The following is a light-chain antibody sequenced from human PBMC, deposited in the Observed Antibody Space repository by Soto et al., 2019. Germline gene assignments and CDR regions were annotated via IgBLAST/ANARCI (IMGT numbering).Light chain of an antibody. Sequence: QSVLTQPRSVSGSPGQSVAISCTGTSSDVGGYDYVSWFQHHPGKAPKLMIYDVTKRPSGVPDRFSGSKSGNTASLTISGLQAEDEADYYCCSYAGSPYVFGTATKVTVL. CDR2: DVT. CDR1: SSDVGGYDY. V-gene: IGLV2-11*01. CDR3: CSYAGSPYV. J-gene: IGLJ1*01.